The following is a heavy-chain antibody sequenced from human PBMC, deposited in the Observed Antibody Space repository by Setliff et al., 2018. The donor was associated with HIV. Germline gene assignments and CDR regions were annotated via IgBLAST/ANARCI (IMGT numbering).Heavy chain of an antibody. V-gene: IGHV4-34*01. Sequence: PSETLSLTCAVYGGSFSAYHWSWIRQTPGKGLEWLGEINHSGSTAYNLALEIRVSMSIDTSKNQFSLKLTSVTAADTAVYYCARRGAYGYDYFDYWGPGILVTVSS. J-gene: IGHJ4*02. D-gene: IGHD5-12*01. CDR1: GGSFSAYH. CDR2: INHSGST. CDR3: ARRGAYGYDYFDY.